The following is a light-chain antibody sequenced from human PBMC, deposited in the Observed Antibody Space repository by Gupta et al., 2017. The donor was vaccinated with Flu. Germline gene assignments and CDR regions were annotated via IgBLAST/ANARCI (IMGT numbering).Light chain of an antibody. J-gene: IGKJ5*01. CDR1: QSVSTY. V-gene: IGKV3-11*01. CDR2: DAS. Sequence: EIVLTQSPATLSLSPGQRATLSCRARQSVSTYLAWYQQKPGQAPRLLIFDASNRDTGVQARFSGSGYGKEVTLTISSREQEEFAGYYSQQRRNWPPLTFGPGTRLEIK. CDR3: QQRRNWPPLT.